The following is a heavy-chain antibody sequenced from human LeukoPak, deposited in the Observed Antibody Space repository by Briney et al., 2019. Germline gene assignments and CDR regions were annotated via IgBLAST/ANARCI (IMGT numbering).Heavy chain of an antibody. J-gene: IGHJ4*02. Sequence: PGGSLRLSCAASAFAFSTYAMHWVRQAPGKGLEWVAVISFDGNTKYYADSVKGRFTISRDNSKNTLYLQMNGLRTEDTAIYFFKRRGGGYEFDYWGQGTLVTVSS. V-gene: IGHV3-30-3*01. CDR3: KRRGGGYEFDY. D-gene: IGHD5-12*01. CDR1: AFAFSTYA. CDR2: ISFDGNTK.